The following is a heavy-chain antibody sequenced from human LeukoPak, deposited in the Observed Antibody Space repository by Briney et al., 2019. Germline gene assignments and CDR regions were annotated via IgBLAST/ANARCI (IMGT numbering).Heavy chain of an antibody. J-gene: IGHJ4*02. CDR3: ARDLTVAGIEYYFDY. D-gene: IGHD6-19*01. Sequence: LSGGSLRLSCAASGFTFSNYWMSWVRQAPGKGLEWVAVIWYDGSNKYYADSVKGRFTISRDNSKNTLYLQMNSLRAEDTAVYYCARDLTVAGIEYYFDYWGQGTLVTVSS. CDR2: IWYDGSNK. CDR1: GFTFSNYW. V-gene: IGHV3-33*08.